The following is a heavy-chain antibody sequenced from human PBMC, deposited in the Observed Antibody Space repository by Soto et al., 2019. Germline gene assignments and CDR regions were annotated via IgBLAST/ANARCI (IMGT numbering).Heavy chain of an antibody. CDR3: ARRPKRGSYSWCFDY. CDR2: IYYSGSA. Sequence: QLQLQESGPGLVKPSETLYLTGTVSGGSITSNAYYWGWIRQPPGKGLEWLGDIYYSGSASCHPFLKSRVTMSVDPSRSPFSLKLSSVTAADTAVYYCARRPKRGSYSWCFDYWGQGTLVTVSS. D-gene: IGHD1-26*01. J-gene: IGHJ4*02. V-gene: IGHV4-39*01. CDR1: GGSITSNAYY.